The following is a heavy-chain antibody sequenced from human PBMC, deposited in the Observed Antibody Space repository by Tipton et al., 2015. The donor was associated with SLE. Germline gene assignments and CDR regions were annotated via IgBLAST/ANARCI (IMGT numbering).Heavy chain of an antibody. CDR1: GFTFSDAW. CDR3: AREPTRGWYFDL. Sequence: GSLRLSCAASGFTFSDAWMTWVRQAPGKGLEWVSSISSSSSYIHYADSVKGRFTISRDNAKNSLYLQMNSLRAEDTAVYYCAREPTRGWYFDLWGRGTLVTVSS. V-gene: IGHV3-21*03. CDR2: ISSSSSYI. J-gene: IGHJ2*01. D-gene: IGHD3-10*01.